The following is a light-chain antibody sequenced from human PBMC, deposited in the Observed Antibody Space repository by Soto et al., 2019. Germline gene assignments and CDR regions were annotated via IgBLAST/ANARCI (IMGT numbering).Light chain of an antibody. CDR2: SNY. J-gene: IGLJ1*01. CDR1: SSNIESNT. Sequence: QSVLTQPPSASGTPGQRGTISCSGSSSNIESNTVTWYQQLPGTAPKLVIYSNYDRPSGVPDRFSGSTSGTSASLVIRGLQSEDEADYYCAAWDDILNGYVFGGGTKVTV. V-gene: IGLV1-44*01. CDR3: AAWDDILNGYV.